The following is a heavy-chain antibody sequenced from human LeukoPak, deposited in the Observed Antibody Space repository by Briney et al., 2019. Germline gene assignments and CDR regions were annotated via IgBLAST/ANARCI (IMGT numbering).Heavy chain of an antibody. CDR3: ARSRVIVVVPAAIGGDFDY. D-gene: IGHD2-2*02. J-gene: IGHJ4*02. V-gene: IGHV1-2*02. Sequence: ASVKVSCKASGYTFIAYYMFWVRQSPGQGLEWMGWINPNSGATDHAQKFQGRVTMTRDTSISTAYMELSRLRSDDTAVYYCARSRVIVVVPAAIGGDFDYWGQGTLVTVSS. CDR1: GYTFIAYY. CDR2: INPNSGAT.